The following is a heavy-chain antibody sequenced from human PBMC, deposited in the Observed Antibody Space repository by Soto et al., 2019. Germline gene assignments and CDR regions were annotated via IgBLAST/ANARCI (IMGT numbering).Heavy chain of an antibody. CDR1: GGTFSSYA. D-gene: IGHD3-22*01. V-gene: IGHV1-69*13. CDR3: ASAGEDYYDSSGYCYAY. Sequence: AASVKVSCRASGGTFSSYAISWVRQAPGQGLEWMGGIIPIFGTANYAQKFQGRVTITADESTSTAYMELSSLRSEDTAVYYCASAGEDYYDSSGYCYAYWGQGTLVTVSS. CDR2: IIPIFGTA. J-gene: IGHJ4*02.